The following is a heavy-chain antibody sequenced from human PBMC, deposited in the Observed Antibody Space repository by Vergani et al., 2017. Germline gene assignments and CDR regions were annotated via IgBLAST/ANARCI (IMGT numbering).Heavy chain of an antibody. J-gene: IGHJ4*02. Sequence: EVHLLESGGGQVEAGGSLRLSCVASGFTFSNSAMSWVRQAPGKGLEWVSGISGSGVSAYYTDSVKGRFTISRDNSKNMLFLQMNNLRTEDTAIYYCAXQYFVSGNYLFDYWGQGTLVTVSS. V-gene: IGHV3-23*01. CDR3: AXQYFVSGNYLFDY. CDR1: GFTFSNSA. D-gene: IGHD3-9*01. CDR2: ISGSGVSA.